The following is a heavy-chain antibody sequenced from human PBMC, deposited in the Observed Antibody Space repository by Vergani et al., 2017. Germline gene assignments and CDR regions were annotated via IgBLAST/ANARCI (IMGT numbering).Heavy chain of an antibody. V-gene: IGHV3-30-3*01. Sequence: QVQLVESGGGVVQPGRSLRLSCAASGFTLSSYAMHWVRQAPGKGLEWVAVISYDGSNKYYADSVKGRFTISRDNSKTTLYLQMNSLRAEDTAVYYCARSFPDDYGGNMTFWFDPWGQGTLVTVSS. D-gene: IGHD4-23*01. CDR3: ARSFPDDYGGNMTFWFDP. CDR2: ISYDGSNK. J-gene: IGHJ5*02. CDR1: GFTLSSYA.